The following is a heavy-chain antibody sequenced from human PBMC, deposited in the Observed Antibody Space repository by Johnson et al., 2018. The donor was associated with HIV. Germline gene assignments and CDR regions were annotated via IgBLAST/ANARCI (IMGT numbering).Heavy chain of an antibody. CDR2: IKQDGNEK. CDR3: ARDTYSSDACDI. CDR1: GFRFSNYW. Sequence: VQLVESGGGLVQPGGSLRLSCAASGFRFSNYWMSWVRQAPGKGLEWVANIKQDGNEKYSVDSVKGRFTISRDNAKNSLYLQMNSLRAEDTALYYCARDTYSSDACDIWGQGTMVTVSS. J-gene: IGHJ3*02. V-gene: IGHV3-7*03. D-gene: IGHD4-11*01.